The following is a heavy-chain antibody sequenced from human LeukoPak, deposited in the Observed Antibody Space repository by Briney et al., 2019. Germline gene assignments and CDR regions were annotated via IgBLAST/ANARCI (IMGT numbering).Heavy chain of an antibody. J-gene: IGHJ4*02. CDR2: ISSNGGST. CDR1: GFTFSSYA. V-gene: IGHV3-64*01. D-gene: IGHD6-13*01. CDR3: ARDLMGIAYRGAFYY. Sequence: GGSLRLSCAASGFTFSSYAMHWVRQAPGKGLEYVSAISSNGGSTYYANSVKGRFTISRDNAKNSLYLQMNSLRAEDTAVYYCARDLMGIAYRGAFYYWGQGTLVTVSS.